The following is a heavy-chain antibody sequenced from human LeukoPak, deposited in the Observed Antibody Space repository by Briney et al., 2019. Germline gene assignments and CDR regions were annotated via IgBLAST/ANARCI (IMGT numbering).Heavy chain of an antibody. J-gene: IGHJ4*02. Sequence: GGSLRLSCAASAFTFKSYAMIWVRQAPGKGLEWVSAVDASGTTTYYADSVKGRFIISRDNSKNTLYLELTSLRAEDTAIYYCANEPGYSTSEPTLYWGQGTLVTVSP. D-gene: IGHD2-8*01. CDR3: ANEPGYSTSEPTLY. CDR2: VDASGTTT. CDR1: AFTFKSYA. V-gene: IGHV3-23*05.